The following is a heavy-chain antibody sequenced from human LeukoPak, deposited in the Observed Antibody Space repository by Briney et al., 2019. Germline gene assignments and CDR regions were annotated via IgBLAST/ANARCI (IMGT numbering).Heavy chain of an antibody. D-gene: IGHD6-13*01. J-gene: IGHJ4*02. Sequence: ASVKVSCKASGYTFTNYYVHWVRQGPGHGLEWMGRISPDTGGTNYAQKFQGRVTMTRDTSISTAYMEVSRLRSDDTAVYYCARAYSSTWSDFDYWGQGTLVTVSS. V-gene: IGHV1-2*06. CDR3: ARAYSSTWSDFDY. CDR1: GYTFTNYY. CDR2: ISPDTGGT.